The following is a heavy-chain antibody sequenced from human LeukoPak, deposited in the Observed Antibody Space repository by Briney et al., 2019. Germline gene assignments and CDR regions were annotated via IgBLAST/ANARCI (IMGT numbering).Heavy chain of an antibody. CDR2: IYHSGST. J-gene: IGHJ3*02. CDR3: ARTSIAARRANAFDI. CDR1: GGSISSGGYS. Sequence: PSETLSLTCAVSGGSISSGGYSWSWIRQPPGKGLEWIGYIYHSGSTYYNPSLKSRVTISVDRSKNQFSLKLSSVTAADTAVYYCARTSIAARRANAFDIWGQGTMVTVSS. V-gene: IGHV4-30-2*01. D-gene: IGHD6-6*01.